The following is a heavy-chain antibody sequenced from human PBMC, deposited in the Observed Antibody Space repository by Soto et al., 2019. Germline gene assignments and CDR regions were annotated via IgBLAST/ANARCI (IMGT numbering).Heavy chain of an antibody. J-gene: IGHJ6*02. CDR3: ARIPKYYDFWSGYFRPSYYYYGMDV. Sequence: GPTLVNPTQTLTLTCTFSGFSLSTSGMCVSWIRQPPGKALEWLALIDWDDDKYYSTSLKTRPTISKDTSKNQVVLTMTNMDPVDTATYYCARIPKYYDFWSGYFRPSYYYYGMDVWGQGTTVTVSS. CDR1: GFSLSTSGMC. CDR2: IDWDDDK. V-gene: IGHV2-70*01. D-gene: IGHD3-3*01.